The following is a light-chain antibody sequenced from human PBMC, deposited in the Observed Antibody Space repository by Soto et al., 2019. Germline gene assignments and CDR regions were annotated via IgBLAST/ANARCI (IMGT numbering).Light chain of an antibody. J-gene: IGLJ2*01. CDR2: SNN. CDR3: ATWDDSLNGVV. Sequence: QSVLTQPPSASGTPGQRVTISCSGSSSNIGRHGVNWYQHLPGAAPILLIYSNNQRPSGVPDRFSGSTSGTSVSLTISGLQSEDEADYYCATWDDSLNGVVFGGGTKVTVL. V-gene: IGLV1-44*01. CDR1: SSNIGRHG.